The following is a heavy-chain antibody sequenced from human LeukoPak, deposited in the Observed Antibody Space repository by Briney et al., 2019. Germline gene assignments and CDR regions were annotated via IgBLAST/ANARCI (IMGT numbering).Heavy chain of an antibody. Sequence: ASVKVSCKASGYTFTSHDFNWVRQATGQRPEWMGWMSPNSGDTGYAQKFQDRVTMTRNTSISTAYMELSSLRSDDTAVYYCARGPPNWGYDYWGPGTLVTVSP. CDR1: GYTFTSHD. J-gene: IGHJ4*02. V-gene: IGHV1-8*01. CDR2: MSPNSGDT. CDR3: ARGPPNWGYDY. D-gene: IGHD7-27*01.